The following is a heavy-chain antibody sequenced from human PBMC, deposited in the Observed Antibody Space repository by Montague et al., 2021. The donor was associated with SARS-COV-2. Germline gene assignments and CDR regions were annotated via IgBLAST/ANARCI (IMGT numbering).Heavy chain of an antibody. CDR2: INHSGST. CDR3: ARGARQCYGFRLGSFDS. Sequence: SETLSLTCAVYGGSFSGYYWNWIRQPPGKGLEWIGEINHSGSTNYNQSLKSRVTMSVDTSKNQFSLKLSSVTAADTAVYYCARGARQCYGFRLGSFDSWGQGTLVTVSS. V-gene: IGHV4-34*01. J-gene: IGHJ4*02. D-gene: IGHD3-10*01. CDR1: GGSFSGYY.